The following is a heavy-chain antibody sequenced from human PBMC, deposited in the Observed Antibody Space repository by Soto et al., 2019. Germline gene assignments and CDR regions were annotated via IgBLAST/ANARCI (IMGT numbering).Heavy chain of an antibody. CDR2: IHASADGT. D-gene: IGHD3-10*01. J-gene: IGHJ4*02. Sequence: ASAKVSGKASGSSFISYYIHWVRQAPGQGLEWMGVIHASADGTTSAQKFQGRLTMTRDTSTSTVYMELSSLRSDDTDVYYCARDTLSGFFLDWGQGTLVTVSS. V-gene: IGHV1-46*01. CDR1: GSSFISYY. CDR3: ARDTLSGFFLD.